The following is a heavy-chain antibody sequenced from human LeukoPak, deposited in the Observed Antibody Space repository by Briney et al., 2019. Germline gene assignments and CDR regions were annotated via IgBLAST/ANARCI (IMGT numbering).Heavy chain of an antibody. CDR2: ISWDGGST. D-gene: IGHD1-26*01. Sequence: PGGSLRLSCAASGFTFDDYAMHWVRQAPGKGLEWVSLISWDGGSTYYADSVKGRFTISRDNSKNSLYLQMNSLRAEDTALYYCAKDFAPYSIVGATNRALDYWGQGTLVTVSS. CDR3: AKDFAPYSIVGATNRALDY. CDR1: GFTFDDYA. V-gene: IGHV3-43D*03. J-gene: IGHJ4*02.